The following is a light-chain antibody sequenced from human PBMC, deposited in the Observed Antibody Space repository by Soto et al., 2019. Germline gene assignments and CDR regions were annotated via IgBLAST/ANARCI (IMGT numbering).Light chain of an antibody. CDR3: RLYAGSNDRWV. J-gene: IGLJ3*02. CDR2: EVS. CDR1: SSDIGAYNY. V-gene: IGLV2-8*01. Sequence: QSALTQPPSASGSPGQSVTISCTGTSSDIGAYNYVSWYQQHPGKAPKLMIHEVSKRPSGVPDRFSGSKSGNTASLTVSGLQAEDEGDYYCRLYAGSNDRWVFGGGTKLTVL.